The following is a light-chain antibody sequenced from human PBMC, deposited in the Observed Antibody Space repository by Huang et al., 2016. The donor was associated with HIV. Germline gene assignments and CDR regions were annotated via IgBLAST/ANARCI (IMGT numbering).Light chain of an antibody. CDR3: QQLNSYPLT. J-gene: IGKJ4*01. Sequence: IQLTQSPSSLSASVGDRVTITCRASQDISSNLAWYQQKPGKAPKLLIYAASTLQSGVPSRFSGSGSGTDFTLTISSLQPEDCATFYCQQLNSYPLTFGGGTKVQIK. V-gene: IGKV1-9*01. CDR2: AAS. CDR1: QDISSN.